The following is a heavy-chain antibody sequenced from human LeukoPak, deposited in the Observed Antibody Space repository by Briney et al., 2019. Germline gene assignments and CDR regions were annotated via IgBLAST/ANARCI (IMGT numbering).Heavy chain of an antibody. CDR2: ISTFNGHT. J-gene: IGHJ4*02. V-gene: IGHV1-18*01. CDR3: ARRHLVGSGYFDH. Sequence: GASVKVSCKASGYAFSHYGISWVRQAPGQGLEWLGWISTFNGHTTYALKFQDRGTMTTDTSTDTAYLELRSLRTDDTAVYYCARRHLVGSGYFDHWGQGTLVTVSS. CDR1: GYAFSHYG. D-gene: IGHD2-15*01.